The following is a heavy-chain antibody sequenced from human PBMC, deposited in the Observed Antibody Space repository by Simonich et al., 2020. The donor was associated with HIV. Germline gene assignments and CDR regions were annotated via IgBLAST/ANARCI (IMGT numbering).Heavy chain of an antibody. CDR3: ARGNAFDI. J-gene: IGHJ3*02. V-gene: IGHV4-34*01. CDR2: INHSGRT. Sequence: QVQLQQWGAGLLKPSETLSLTCAVYGGSFSGYYWSWIRQPPGKGLEWIGEINHSGRTNYNPSLKSRVTISVDTSKNQFSLKLSSVTAADTAVYYCARGNAFDIWGQGTMVTVSS. CDR1: GGSFSGYY.